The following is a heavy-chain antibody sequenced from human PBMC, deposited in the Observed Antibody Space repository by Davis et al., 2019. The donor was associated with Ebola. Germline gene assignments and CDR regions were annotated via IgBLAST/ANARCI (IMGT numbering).Heavy chain of an antibody. Sequence: GESLKISCAASGFTFSNAWMSWVRQAPGKGLEWVGRIKSKTDGGTTDYAAPVKGRFTISRDDSKNTLYLQMNSLRAEDTAVYYCANQRRSYGDYGDGMDVWGQGTTVTVSS. CDR2: IKSKTDGGTT. V-gene: IGHV3-15*01. CDR3: ANQRRSYGDYGDGMDV. J-gene: IGHJ6*02. CDR1: GFTFSNAW. D-gene: IGHD4-17*01.